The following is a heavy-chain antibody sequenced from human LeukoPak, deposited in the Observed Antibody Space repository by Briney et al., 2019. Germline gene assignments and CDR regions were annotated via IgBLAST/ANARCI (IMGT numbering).Heavy chain of an antibody. CDR3: ARDRSTMVRGVIIHTNWFDP. J-gene: IGHJ5*02. V-gene: IGHV4-31*03. CDR2: IYYSGST. Sequence: SETLSLTCTVSGGSISSGGYYWSWIRQHPGKGLEWIGHIYYSGSTYYNPSLKSRVTISVDTSKNQFSLKLSSVTAADTAVYYCARDRSTMVRGVIIHTNWFDPWGQGTLVTVSS. D-gene: IGHD3-10*01. CDR1: GGSISSGGYY.